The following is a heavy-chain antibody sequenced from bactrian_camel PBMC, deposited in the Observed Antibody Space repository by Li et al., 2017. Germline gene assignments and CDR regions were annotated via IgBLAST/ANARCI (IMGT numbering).Heavy chain of an antibody. V-gene: IGHV3S6*01. J-gene: IGHJ4*01. CDR2: IEDDGTGR. D-gene: IGHD1*01. CDR3: AADPTSCVGGHWFPHSWEYKY. Sequence: QVQLVESGGGSVQTGGSLRLSCTASAPSYERYYLQWFRQAPGKPREAVACIEDDGTGRYADAVKGRFTISLDYPRNTLYLQMNNLEPEDTAMNYCAADPTSCVGGHWFPHSWEYKYWGQGTQVTVS. CDR1: APSYERYY.